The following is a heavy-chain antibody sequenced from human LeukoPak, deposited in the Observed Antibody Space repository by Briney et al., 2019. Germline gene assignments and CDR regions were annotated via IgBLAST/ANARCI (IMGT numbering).Heavy chain of an antibody. D-gene: IGHD3-10*01. J-gene: IGHJ5*02. Sequence: GESLKISCKGSGYSFSSYWIAWVRQMPGKGLEWMGIIYPGDSDTRYSPSFQGQVTISADKSISTAYLQWSSLKASDTAMYYCARRHYYASGTNWFDPWGQGTLVTVSS. CDR3: ARRHYYASGTNWFDP. V-gene: IGHV5-51*01. CDR1: GYSFSSYW. CDR2: IYPGDSDT.